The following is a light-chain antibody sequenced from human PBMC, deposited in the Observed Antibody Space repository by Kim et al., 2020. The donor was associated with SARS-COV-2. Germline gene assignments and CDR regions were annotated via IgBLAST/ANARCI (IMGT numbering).Light chain of an antibody. Sequence: LSPGERAPLACRASHSVSSSYLAWYQQKPGQAPRLLIYGASSRATGIPDRFSGSGSGTDFTLTISRLEPEDFAVYYCQQYGSSPYSFGQGTKLEI. J-gene: IGKJ2*03. CDR3: QQYGSSPYS. V-gene: IGKV3-20*01. CDR2: GAS. CDR1: HSVSSSY.